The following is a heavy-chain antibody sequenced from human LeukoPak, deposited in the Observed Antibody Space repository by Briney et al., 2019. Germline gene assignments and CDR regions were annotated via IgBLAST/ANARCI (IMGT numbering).Heavy chain of an antibody. CDR3: AGEYYYGSGKPN. D-gene: IGHD3-10*01. J-gene: IGHJ4*02. CDR2: VYYSGSA. Sequence: SETLSLTCTVSGGSIRTSSYYWAWIRQPPGKGLEWIGSVYYSGSAYYNPSLKSRVTISIDTSKNLFSLKLRSVTAADTAVYYCAGEYYYGSGKPNWGQGTLVTVSS. V-gene: IGHV4-39*01. CDR1: GGSIRTSSYY.